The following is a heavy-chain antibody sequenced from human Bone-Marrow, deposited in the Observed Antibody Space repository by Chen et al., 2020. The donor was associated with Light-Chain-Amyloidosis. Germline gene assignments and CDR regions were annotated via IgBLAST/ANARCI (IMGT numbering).Heavy chain of an antibody. D-gene: IGHD5-18*01. CDR1: GFSFSRSY. CDR3: ATEGRDPGYSYGYLNY. V-gene: IGHV3-53*02. J-gene: IGHJ4*02. CDR2: IYSGGST. Sequence: EVHLVETGGALIQPGGSLSLSCAATGFSFSRSYKSWVRHAPGKGLEWVSLIYSGGSTYYADFVKVRFTISRDSSKNTVYLQMNSLRAEDTALYYCATEGRDPGYSYGYLNYWGQGALVTVSS.